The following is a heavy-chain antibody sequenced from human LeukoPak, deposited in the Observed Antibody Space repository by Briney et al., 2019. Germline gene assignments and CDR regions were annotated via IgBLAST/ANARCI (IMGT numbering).Heavy chain of an antibody. D-gene: IGHD6-19*01. CDR1: GFTFSSYS. CDR3: AKDSGWPFDY. CDR2: ISVSSSTI. V-gene: IGHV3-48*01. J-gene: IGHJ4*02. Sequence: GGSLRLSCAASGFTFSSYSMNWVRQAPGKGLEWVSYISVSSSTIYYADSVKGRFTISRDNAKNSLYLQMNSLRAEDTAVYYCAKDSGWPFDYWGQGTLVTVSS.